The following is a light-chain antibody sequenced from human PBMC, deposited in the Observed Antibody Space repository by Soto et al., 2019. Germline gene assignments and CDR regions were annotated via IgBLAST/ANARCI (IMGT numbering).Light chain of an antibody. CDR3: QQYGGSPRT. CDR2: GAS. Sequence: EIVMTQSPATLSVSPGERATLSCRASQSVSRNLAWYQQKPGQAPRLLIYGASNRATGIPDRFSGSGSGTDFTLTISRLEPEDFAVYFCQQYGGSPRTFGQGTKVDIK. CDR1: QSVSRN. J-gene: IGKJ1*01. V-gene: IGKV3-20*01.